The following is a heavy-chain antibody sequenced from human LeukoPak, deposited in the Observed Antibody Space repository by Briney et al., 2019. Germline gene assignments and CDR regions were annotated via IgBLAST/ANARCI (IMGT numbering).Heavy chain of an antibody. D-gene: IGHD6-13*01. CDR1: GFTFSSYG. J-gene: IGHJ3*02. Sequence: GRSLRLSCAASGFTFSSYGMHWVRQAPGKGLEWVAVIWYDGSNKYYADSVKGRFTISRDNSKNTLYLQMNSLRAEDTAVYYCARVWDYSSSWYANSFDTWGQGTMVTVSS. CDR3: ARVWDYSSSWYANSFDT. V-gene: IGHV3-33*01. CDR2: IWYDGSNK.